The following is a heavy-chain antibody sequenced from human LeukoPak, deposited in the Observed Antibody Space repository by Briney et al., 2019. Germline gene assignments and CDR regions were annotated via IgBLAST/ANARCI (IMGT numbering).Heavy chain of an antibody. D-gene: IGHD3-22*01. CDR2: ISWNSGSI. CDR3: ATSPYYYDSSGYFAYYYYGMDV. J-gene: IGHJ6*02. V-gene: IGHV3-9*01. CDR1: GSTFDDYA. Sequence: PGRSLRLSCAASGSTFDDYAMHLVRQAPGEGLEWVSGISWNSGSIGYADSVKGRFTISRDNAKNSLYLQMDSLRAEDTALYYCATSPYYYDSSGYFAYYYYGMDVWGQGTTVTVSS.